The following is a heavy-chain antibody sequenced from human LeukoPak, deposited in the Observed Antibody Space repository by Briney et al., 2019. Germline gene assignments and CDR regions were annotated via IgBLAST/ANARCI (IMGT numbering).Heavy chain of an antibody. J-gene: IGHJ4*02. V-gene: IGHV3-21*04. Sequence: GGSLRLSCAASGFAFSSYSMNWVRQAPGKGLEWVSSITGSSDYIYYADSVRGRFTISRDNSKNTLYLQMNSLRAEDTALYYCATSWELPTYYFDYWGQGALVTVSS. D-gene: IGHD3-10*01. CDR2: ITGSSDYI. CDR3: ATSWELPTYYFDY. CDR1: GFAFSSYS.